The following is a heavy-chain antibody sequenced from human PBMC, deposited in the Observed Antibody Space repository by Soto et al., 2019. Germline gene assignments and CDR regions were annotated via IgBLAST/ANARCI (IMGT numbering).Heavy chain of an antibody. J-gene: IGHJ5*02. Sequence: PSETLSLTCTVSGGSISSSSYYWGWIRQPPGKGLEWIGSIYYSGSTYYSPSLKSRVTISVDTSKNQFSLKLSSVTAADTAVYYCASYPPGYCSGGSCYGKGFDPWGQGTLVTVSS. V-gene: IGHV4-39*01. CDR2: IYYSGST. D-gene: IGHD2-15*01. CDR1: GGSISSSSYY. CDR3: ASYPPGYCSGGSCYGKGFDP.